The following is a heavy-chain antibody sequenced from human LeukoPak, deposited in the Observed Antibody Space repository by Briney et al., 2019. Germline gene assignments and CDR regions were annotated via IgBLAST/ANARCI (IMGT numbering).Heavy chain of an antibody. CDR2: IYHSGST. J-gene: IGHJ4*02. CDR1: GGSISSSNW. V-gene: IGHV4-4*02. D-gene: IGHD3-22*01. CDR3: ARGYLPSSGFFFYFDY. Sequence: PSGTLSLTCAVSGGSISSSNWWSWIRQPPGKGLEWIGEIYHSGSTNYNPSLKSRVTISVDKSKTQFSLKLSSVTAADTAVYYCARGYLPSSGFFFYFDYWGQGTLVTVSS.